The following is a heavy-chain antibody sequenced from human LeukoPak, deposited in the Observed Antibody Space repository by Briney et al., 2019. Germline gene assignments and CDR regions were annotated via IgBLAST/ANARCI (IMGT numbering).Heavy chain of an antibody. Sequence: ASVKVSCKASGYTFTSYAISWVRQAPGQGLEWMGRIIPIFGTANYAQKFQGRVTITTDESTSTAYMELSSLRSEDTAVYYCARDVGPTYSSGYVSFDYWGQGTLVTVSS. CDR1: GYTFTSYA. D-gene: IGHD3-22*01. J-gene: IGHJ4*02. CDR2: IIPIFGTA. V-gene: IGHV1-69*05. CDR3: ARDVGPTYSSGYVSFDY.